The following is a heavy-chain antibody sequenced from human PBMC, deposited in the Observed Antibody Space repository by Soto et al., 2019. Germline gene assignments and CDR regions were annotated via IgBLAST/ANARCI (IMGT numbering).Heavy chain of an antibody. V-gene: IGHV1-69*13. CDR1: GGTFSSYA. D-gene: IGHD6-13*01. CDR3: AEDAGAAAGTRWFDP. CDR2: IIPIFGTA. Sequence: SVKVSCKASGGTFSSYAISWVRQAPGQGLEWMGGIIPIFGTANYAQKFQGRVTITADESTSTAYMELSSLRSEDTAEYYCAEDAGAAAGTRWFDPWGQGTLVTVSS. J-gene: IGHJ5*02.